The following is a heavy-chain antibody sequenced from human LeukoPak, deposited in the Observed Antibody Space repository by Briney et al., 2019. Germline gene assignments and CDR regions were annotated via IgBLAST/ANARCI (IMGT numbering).Heavy chain of an antibody. Sequence: GGSLRLSCAASGFTFNNYAMNWVRQAPGKGLEWVSTISGSGGSTYYADSVKGRFTISRDNSKNTLYLQMNSLRAEDTAVYYCAKDHPTVTTMSDYWGQGTLVTVSS. D-gene: IGHD4-17*01. V-gene: IGHV3-23*01. CDR1: GFTFNNYA. CDR3: AKDHPTVTTMSDY. J-gene: IGHJ4*02. CDR2: ISGSGGST.